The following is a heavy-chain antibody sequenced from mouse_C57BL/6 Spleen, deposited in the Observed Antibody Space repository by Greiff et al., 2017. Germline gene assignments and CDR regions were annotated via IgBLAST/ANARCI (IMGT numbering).Heavy chain of an antibody. Sequence: QVQLQQPGAELVRPGSSVKLSCKASGYTFTSYWMHWVKQRPIQGLEWIGNIDPSDSETHYNQKFKDKATLTVDKSSSTAYMQLSSLTSEDSAVYYCARPTRGYAIDYWGQGTSVTVSS. V-gene: IGHV1-52*01. J-gene: IGHJ4*01. CDR1: GYTFTSYW. D-gene: IGHD3-3*01. CDR2: IDPSDSET. CDR3: ARPTRGYAIDY.